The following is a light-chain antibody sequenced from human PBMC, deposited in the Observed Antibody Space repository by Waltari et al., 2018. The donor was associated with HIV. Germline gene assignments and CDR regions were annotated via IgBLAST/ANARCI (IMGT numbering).Light chain of an antibody. CDR2: GVN. V-gene: IGLV2-14*01. CDR1: TSDIGIYDL. CDR3: SSYTDSDSLL. J-gene: IGLJ2*01. Sequence: QSALTPPASVSGSPGQSITISCTGATSDIGIYDLVSWYQKYPDKAPRLIMYGVNTRPSGISNRFSCSKSGNTASLTISALQGDDEADYYCSSYTDSDSLLFGGGTKLTVL.